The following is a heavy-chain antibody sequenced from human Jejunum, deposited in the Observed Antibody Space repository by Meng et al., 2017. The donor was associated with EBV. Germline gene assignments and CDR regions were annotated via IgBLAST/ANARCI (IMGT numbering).Heavy chain of an antibody. D-gene: IGHD2-21*02. Sequence: QGWGPGLVKPSGTLCLPCAVSVDYIDSRKWWSWVRQSPERGLEWIGEIYYSGSTTYNPSLKGRVTILVDRPENHFSLHLSSVTAADTAVYYCVRGGDYCLVYWGQGTLVTSPQ. CDR3: VRGGDYCLVY. CDR2: IYYSGST. J-gene: IGHJ4*02. CDR1: VDYIDSRKW. V-gene: IGHV4-4*02.